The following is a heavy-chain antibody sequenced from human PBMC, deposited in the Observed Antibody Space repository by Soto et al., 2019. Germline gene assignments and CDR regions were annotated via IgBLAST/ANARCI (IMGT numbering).Heavy chain of an antibody. V-gene: IGHV3-30-3*01. Sequence: PGGSLRLSCAASGFTFSSYAMHWVRQAPGKGLEWVAIISYDGSSKYYADSVKGRFTISRDNSKNTLYLQMNSLRAEDTAVYYCARDPLAGTAAGARGMDVWGQGTTVTVSS. CDR2: ISYDGSSK. D-gene: IGHD6-13*01. CDR1: GFTFSSYA. J-gene: IGHJ6*02. CDR3: ARDPLAGTAAGARGMDV.